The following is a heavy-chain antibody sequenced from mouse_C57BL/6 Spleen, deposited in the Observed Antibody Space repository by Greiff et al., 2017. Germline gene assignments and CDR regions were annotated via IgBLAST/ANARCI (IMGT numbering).Heavy chain of an antibody. D-gene: IGHD2-5*01. CDR2: INPYNGGT. J-gene: IGHJ1*03. CDR1: GYTFTDYY. V-gene: IGHV1-19*01. CDR3: ARKNYSNYDFDV. Sequence: VQLKQSGPVLVKPGASVKMSCKASGYTFTDYYMNWVKQSHGKSLEWIGVINPYNGGTSYNQKFKGKATLTVDKSSSTAYMELNSLTSEDSAVYYCARKNYSNYDFDVWGTGTTVTVSS.